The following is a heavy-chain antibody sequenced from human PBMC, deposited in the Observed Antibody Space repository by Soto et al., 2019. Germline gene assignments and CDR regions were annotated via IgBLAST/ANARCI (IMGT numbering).Heavy chain of an antibody. J-gene: IGHJ6*02. CDR3: ASKPREGVVVAATPLDYGMDV. CDR2: ISGSGGST. V-gene: IGHV3-23*01. Sequence: GGSLRLSCAASGFTFSSYAMSWVRQAPGKGLEWVSAISGSGGSTYYADSVKGRFTISRDNSKNTLYLQMNSLRAEDTAVYYCASKPREGVVVAATPLDYGMDVWGQGTTVTVSS. D-gene: IGHD2-15*01. CDR1: GFTFSSYA.